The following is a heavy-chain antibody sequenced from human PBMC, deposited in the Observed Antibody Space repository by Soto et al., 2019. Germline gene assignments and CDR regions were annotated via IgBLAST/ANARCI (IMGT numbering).Heavy chain of an antibody. V-gene: IGHV1-46*01. J-gene: IGHJ6*02. CDR1: GYTFTSYY. Sequence: ASVKVSCKASGYTFTSYYMHWVRQAPGQGLEWMGIINPSGGSTSYAQKFQGRVTMTRDTSTSTVYMELSSLRSEDTAVYYCARGSLGDKKPYYYGMDVWGQGTTVTVSS. D-gene: IGHD3-16*01. CDR2: INPSGGST. CDR3: ARGSLGDKKPYYYGMDV.